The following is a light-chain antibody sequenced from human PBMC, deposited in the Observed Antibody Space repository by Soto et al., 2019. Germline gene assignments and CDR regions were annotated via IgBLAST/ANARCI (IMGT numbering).Light chain of an antibody. CDR1: QSVSSSY. CDR3: QQYGSSSFA. CDR2: GAS. Sequence: EIVLTQSPGTLSLSPGERATLSCRASQSVSSSYLAWYQQKPGQAPRLLIYGASSRATGIPDRFSGSGYGTDFTLTINRLEPEDCAVYYCQQYGSSSFAFGPGTKVEIK. J-gene: IGKJ3*01. V-gene: IGKV3-20*01.